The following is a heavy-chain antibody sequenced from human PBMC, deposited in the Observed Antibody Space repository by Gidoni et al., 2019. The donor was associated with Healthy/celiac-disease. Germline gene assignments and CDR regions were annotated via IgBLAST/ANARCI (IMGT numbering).Heavy chain of an antibody. Sequence: VQLVETGGGVVEPGRSRRLSCAASGFTFRSSGMHWVRQAPGKGLELVAVISYYGSNKYYADSGKGRFTISSDNSKNTLYLQMNILRAEDTAVYYCAKEAYGVMYYYYVMDVWGQGTIVTVSS. J-gene: IGHJ6*02. CDR3: AKEAYGVMYYYYVMDV. CDR1: GFTFRSSG. D-gene: IGHD4-17*01. CDR2: ISYYGSNK. V-gene: IGHV3-30*18.